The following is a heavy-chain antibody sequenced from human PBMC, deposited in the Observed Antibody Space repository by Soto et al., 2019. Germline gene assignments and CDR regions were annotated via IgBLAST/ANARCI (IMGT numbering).Heavy chain of an antibody. J-gene: IGHJ5*02. D-gene: IGHD3-3*01. V-gene: IGHV4-59*01. CDR1: GGSISGYY. CDR2: IYYSGST. CDR3: ARRVRHYDFWSGYFDWFDP. Sequence: SETLSLTCTVSGGSISGYYWSWIRQPPGKGLEWIGYIYYSGSTNYNPSPKSRVTISVDTSKNQFSLKLSSVTAADTAVYYCARRVRHYDFWSGYFDWFDPWGQGTLVTVSS.